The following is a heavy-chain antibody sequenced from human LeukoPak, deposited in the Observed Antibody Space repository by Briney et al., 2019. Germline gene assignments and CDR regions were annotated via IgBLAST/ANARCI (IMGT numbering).Heavy chain of an antibody. CDR3: ARDGIFDF. CDR1: GFTFSSYA. V-gene: IGHV3-30-3*01. CDR2: ISYDGSNK. Sequence: GGSLRLSCAASGFTFSSYAMHWVRQAPGKGLEWVAVISYDGSNKYYADSVKGRFTISRDNSKNTLYLQMNSLRAEDTAVYYCARDGIFDFWGQGTLVTVSS. J-gene: IGHJ4*02.